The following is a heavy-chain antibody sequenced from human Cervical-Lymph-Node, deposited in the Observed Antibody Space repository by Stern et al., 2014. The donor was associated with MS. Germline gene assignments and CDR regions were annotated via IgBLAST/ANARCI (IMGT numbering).Heavy chain of an antibody. CDR3: ASTYDLDV. CDR2: VYNNGRT. CDR1: GASISSYF. J-gene: IGHJ6*02. Sequence: QVQLQESGPGLVKPSETLSLTCTVSGASISSYFLSGIRQTPGQRLEWIGYVYNNGRTSYSPSLRSRASISVDTSKNQFSLKLSSVTAADTAVYFCASTYDLDVWGQGTTVIVSS. V-gene: IGHV4-59*01.